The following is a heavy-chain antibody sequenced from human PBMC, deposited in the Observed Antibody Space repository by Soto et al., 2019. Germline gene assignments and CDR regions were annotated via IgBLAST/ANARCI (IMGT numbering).Heavy chain of an antibody. CDR1: GFTFTSSA. V-gene: IGHV1-58*01. D-gene: IGHD3-22*01. J-gene: IGHJ6*02. CDR2: SVVGSGNT. Sequence: SGQVSCQASGFTFTSSAVQWVRQARVQLLEPIGCSVVGSGNTNYAQKFQERVTITRDMSTRTAYMELSSLRSEDTAVYYCAAALPQYYYDSSGYYSPRGYYYYGMDVWGQGTTVTVSS. CDR3: AAALPQYYYDSSGYYSPRGYYYYGMDV.